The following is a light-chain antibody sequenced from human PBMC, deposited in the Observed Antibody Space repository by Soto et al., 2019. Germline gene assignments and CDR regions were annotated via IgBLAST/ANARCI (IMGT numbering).Light chain of an antibody. CDR1: HILNNY. Sequence: IQMTLSAFAVSASGRDRVTISCLACHILNNYLPWYQLRPGAAPRLLFYGSSSLHTGVPSRFSGSGSGTDFTLTIGTLQPEDFAPYYCQQCVSPPWTFGQGTKVDIK. V-gene: IGKV1-39*01. CDR3: QQCVSPPWT. J-gene: IGKJ1*01. CDR2: GSS.